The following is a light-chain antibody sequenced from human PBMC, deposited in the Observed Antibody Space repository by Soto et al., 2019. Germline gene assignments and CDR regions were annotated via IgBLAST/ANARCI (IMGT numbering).Light chain of an antibody. CDR3: QQYGGSPRT. CDR2: GAS. V-gene: IGKV3-20*01. CDR1: QSISSNF. Sequence: EIVLTQSLGTLSLSPGEGATLSCRASQSISSNFLAWYQQKRGQAPRLLIHGASNRATGIPDRFSGSGSGTDFTLTITRLEPEDFAGYYCQQYGGSPRTFGQGTKVEVK. J-gene: IGKJ1*01.